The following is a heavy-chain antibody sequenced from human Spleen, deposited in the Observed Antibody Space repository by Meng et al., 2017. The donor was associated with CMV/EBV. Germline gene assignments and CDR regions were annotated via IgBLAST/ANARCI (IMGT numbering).Heavy chain of an antibody. CDR2: VSPSTGGS. D-gene: IGHD6-13*01. J-gene: IGHJ5*02. V-gene: IGHV1-2*02. CDR3: ARDALQLRHNWFDP. CDR1: GYGFTVFY. Sequence: ASVQVSCKASGYGFTVFYMHWLRQAPGHGLEWMGWVSPSTGGSRIAQKFPGRVTMTRDMSINTAYMEVTGLTSDDTAVYYCARDALQLRHNWFDPWGQGTLVTVSS.